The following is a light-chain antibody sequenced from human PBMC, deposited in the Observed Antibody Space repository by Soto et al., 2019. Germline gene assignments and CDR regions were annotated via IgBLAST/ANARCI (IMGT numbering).Light chain of an antibody. CDR2: RNN. V-gene: IGLV1-47*01. CDR3: AAWDDSLVV. Sequence: QSVLTQPPSASGTPGQTVTISCSGSSSNIGSAYIYWYQHLPGTAPKLLIYRNNQRPAVVPDRFSASRSGTSASLAISRIGSEDEADYYCAAWDDSLVVFGGGTKVTVL. J-gene: IGLJ2*01. CDR1: SSNIGSAY.